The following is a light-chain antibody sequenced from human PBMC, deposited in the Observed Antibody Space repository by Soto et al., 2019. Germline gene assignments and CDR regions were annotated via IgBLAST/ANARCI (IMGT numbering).Light chain of an antibody. V-gene: IGLV2-8*01. Sequence: QSALTQPPSASGSPGQSVTISCTGTSSDVGGYNYVSWYQQHPGKAPKLMIYEVSKRPSGVPDRFSGSTSGNTASLTVSGLQAEDEADYYCSSYAGSNNYVLFGGGTKVTVL. CDR1: SSDVGGYNY. CDR2: EVS. J-gene: IGLJ2*01. CDR3: SSYAGSNNYVL.